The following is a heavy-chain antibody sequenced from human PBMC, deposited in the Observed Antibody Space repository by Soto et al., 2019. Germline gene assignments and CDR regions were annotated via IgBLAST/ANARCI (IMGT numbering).Heavy chain of an antibody. CDR1: GYSFMKYG. CDR2: ISPYSGYT. Sequence: ASVKVWWKGFGYSFMKYGINWVRQAPGQGLEWVGWISPYSGYTHSAQKFHGRLTLTTDTAASTAYMELRILRSADTALHYCAREASVLIPAAQPSRFDSWGQGTLVTV. V-gene: IGHV1-18*01. D-gene: IGHD2-2*01. CDR3: AREASVLIPAAQPSRFDS. J-gene: IGHJ4*02.